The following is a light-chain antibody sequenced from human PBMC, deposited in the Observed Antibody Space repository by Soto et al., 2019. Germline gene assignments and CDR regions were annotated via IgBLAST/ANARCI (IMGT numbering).Light chain of an antibody. CDR2: GAS. CDR3: QKYNSAPRT. CDR1: QGISHY. J-gene: IGKJ1*01. Sequence: DIQMTQSPSSLSASVGDRFTISCRASQGISHYLAWYQQRPGRVPKLLIYGASILFSGVPSRFSGSGSGTDFTLTISRLQPEDVATYYCQKYNSAPRTFGQGTRVEI. V-gene: IGKV1-27*01.